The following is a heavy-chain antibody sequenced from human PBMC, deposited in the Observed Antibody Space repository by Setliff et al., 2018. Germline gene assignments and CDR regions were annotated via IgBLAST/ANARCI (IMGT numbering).Heavy chain of an antibody. J-gene: IGHJ5*02. CDR2: IRYDGSDK. CDR3: AKVTLISDTSGNT. Sequence: LRLSCAASGYSFNSFDMHWVRQAPGKGLEWVAFIRYDGSDKYYADSVKGRFTISRDNSKNTLYLQMSSLRVEDTAVYHCAKVTLISDTSGNTWGQGTLVTVSS. V-gene: IGHV3-30*02. CDR1: GYSFNSFD. D-gene: IGHD3-22*01.